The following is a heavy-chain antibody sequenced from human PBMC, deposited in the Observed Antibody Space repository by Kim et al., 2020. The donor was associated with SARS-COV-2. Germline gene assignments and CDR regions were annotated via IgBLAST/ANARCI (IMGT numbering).Heavy chain of an antibody. V-gene: IGHV4-39*01. D-gene: IGHD6-19*01. J-gene: IGHJ4*02. CDR3: ARHRGYSSGWHTGNNFDY. Sequence: KSRVTISVDTSKNQFSLKLSSVTAADTAVYYCARHRGYSSGWHTGNNFDYWGQGTLVTVSS.